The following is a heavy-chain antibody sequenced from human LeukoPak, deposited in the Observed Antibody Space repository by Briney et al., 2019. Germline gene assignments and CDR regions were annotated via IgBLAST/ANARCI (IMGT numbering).Heavy chain of an antibody. D-gene: IGHD3-3*01. CDR2: IHNRTNT. CDR1: GASMNEYY. V-gene: IGHV4-59*08. Sequence: TLFLICTVSGASMNEYYWSWIRQPPGKGLDTLRYIHNRTNTNYSPSLKSRLTISVDRSNNQFSLSLTSVTAADTAVYYCARRSDLWSGFRSDYYYMDVWGNGTTVIVSS. CDR3: ARRSDLWSGFRSDYYYMDV. J-gene: IGHJ6*03.